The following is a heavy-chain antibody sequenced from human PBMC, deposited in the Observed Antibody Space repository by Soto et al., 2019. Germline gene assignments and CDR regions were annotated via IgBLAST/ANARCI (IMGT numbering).Heavy chain of an antibody. V-gene: IGHV3-21*01. J-gene: IGHJ6*02. Sequence: GWSLRLSCAASGFTFSSYSMNWVRQAPGKGLEWVSSISSSSSYIYYADSVKGRFTISRDNAKNSLYLQMNSLRAEDTAVYYCARVKDACSSTSCYTDYYYYGMDVWGQGTTVTVSS. D-gene: IGHD2-2*02. CDR3: ARVKDACSSTSCYTDYYYYGMDV. CDR2: ISSSSSYI. CDR1: GFTFSSYS.